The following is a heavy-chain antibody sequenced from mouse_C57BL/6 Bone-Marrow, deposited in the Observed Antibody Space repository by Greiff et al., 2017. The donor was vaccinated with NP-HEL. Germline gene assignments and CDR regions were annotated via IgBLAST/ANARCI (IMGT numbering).Heavy chain of an antibody. CDR3: EGFPYWYFDV. CDR1: GYTFTSYG. J-gene: IGHJ1*03. Sequence: VHLVESGAELARPGASVKLSCKASGYTFTSYGISWVKQRTGQGLEWIGEIYPRSGNTYYNEKFKGKATLTADKSSSTAYMELRSLTSEDSAVYFCEGFPYWYFDVWGTGTTVTVSS. CDR2: IYPRSGNT. V-gene: IGHV1-81*01.